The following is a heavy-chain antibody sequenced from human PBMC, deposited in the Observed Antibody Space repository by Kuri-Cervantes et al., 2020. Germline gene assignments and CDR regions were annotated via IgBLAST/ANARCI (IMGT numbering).Heavy chain of an antibody. J-gene: IGHJ4*02. Sequence: GGSLRLSCEASGFALSSYWMSWVRQAPGKGLEWVARIKNKTEGGKTHYAAPVKGRFTISRDDSKHTLYLQMNSLKTEDTAVYYCTTGPYSSSWYLYDYWGQGTLVTVSS. CDR3: TTGPYSSSWYLYDY. D-gene: IGHD6-13*01. CDR1: GFALSSYW. CDR2: IKNKTEGGKT. V-gene: IGHV3-15*01.